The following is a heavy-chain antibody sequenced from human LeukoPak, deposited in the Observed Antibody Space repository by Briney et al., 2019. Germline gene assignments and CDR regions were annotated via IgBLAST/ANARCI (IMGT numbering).Heavy chain of an antibody. CDR1: GFTFCRYD. Sequence: GGSLRLSCVVSGFTFCRYDMSWVRQAPGKGVECVSGICGSGGGKYVVDSVKGRFTISRDNSKNTLYLQMKSLRAEDTAVYYCAKGKTGMTPWDYWGQGTLVTVSS. J-gene: IGHJ4*02. D-gene: IGHD1-1*01. V-gene: IGHV3-23*01. CDR3: AKGKTGMTPWDY. CDR2: ICGSGGGK.